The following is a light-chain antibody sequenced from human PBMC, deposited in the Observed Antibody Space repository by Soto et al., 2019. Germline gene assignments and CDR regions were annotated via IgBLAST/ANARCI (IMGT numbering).Light chain of an antibody. Sequence: QSALTQPASVSGSPGQSITISCTGTSSDVGSYNLVSWYQQHPGKAPKLIIYEATTRPSGVSNRFSGSKSGSTASLTISGLQAEDEADYHCCSYDARSATYVVFGGGTKLTVL. V-gene: IGLV2-23*01. J-gene: IGLJ2*01. CDR2: EAT. CDR1: SSDVGSYNL. CDR3: CSYDARSATYVV.